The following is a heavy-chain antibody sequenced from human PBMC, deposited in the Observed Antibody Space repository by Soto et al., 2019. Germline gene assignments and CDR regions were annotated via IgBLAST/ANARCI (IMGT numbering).Heavy chain of an antibody. J-gene: IGHJ4*02. V-gene: IGHV3-30-3*01. D-gene: IGHD3-3*01. Sequence: GGSLRLSCTASGFTLSNYAIHWVRQAPGKGLEWVSVISYDGSNKYYADSVKGRFTISRDNSKNTLYLQMNSLRAEDTAVYYCARGRGWTTYYDFWSGYYIFAYWGQGTLVTVSS. CDR3: ARGRGWTTYYDFWSGYYIFAY. CDR1: GFTLSNYA. CDR2: ISYDGSNK.